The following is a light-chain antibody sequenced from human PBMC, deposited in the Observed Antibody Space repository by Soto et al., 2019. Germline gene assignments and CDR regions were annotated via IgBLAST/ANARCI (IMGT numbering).Light chain of an antibody. CDR3: QKYDSAPQA. CDR2: AAS. Sequence: EIHMTQSPSSLSASVGDRVTVTCRASQGIYNYLAWYQQKPGKVPKLLIYAASTLQSGVPSRFSGSGSGTDFTLTISSLQPEDVATYYCQKYDSAPQAFGQGTKVEIK. CDR1: QGIYNY. J-gene: IGKJ1*01. V-gene: IGKV1-27*01.